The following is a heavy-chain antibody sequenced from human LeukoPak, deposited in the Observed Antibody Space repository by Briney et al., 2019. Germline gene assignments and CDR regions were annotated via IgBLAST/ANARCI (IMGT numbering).Heavy chain of an antibody. Sequence: GGSLRLSCTASGFTFSVFWMSWVRQAPGKGLEWVANIKQDGSEKYYVDSVKGRFTISRDNDNNSMYLQINSMRAEDTAVYYCARYHGGYFAYWGQGTLVTVSS. CDR1: GFTFSVFW. V-gene: IGHV3-7*01. D-gene: IGHD2-15*01. J-gene: IGHJ4*02. CDR2: IKQDGSEK. CDR3: ARYHGGYFAY.